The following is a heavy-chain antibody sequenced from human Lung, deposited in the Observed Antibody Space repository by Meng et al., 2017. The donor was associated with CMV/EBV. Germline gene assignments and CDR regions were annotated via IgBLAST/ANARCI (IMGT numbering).Heavy chain of an antibody. D-gene: IGHD1-26*01. V-gene: IGHV4-59*01. CDR3: ARGHTNSGSFVGYYALDV. Sequence: SXTLSLXCTVSGASISSYYWSWIRQPPGRGLEWIGNIHYSGSSNYNPSIKGRVTMSVATSEDQFSLRLNSVTAADTAVYYCARGHTNSGSFVGYYALDVXGQGXTVTVSS. CDR1: GASISSYY. J-gene: IGHJ6*02. CDR2: IHYSGSS.